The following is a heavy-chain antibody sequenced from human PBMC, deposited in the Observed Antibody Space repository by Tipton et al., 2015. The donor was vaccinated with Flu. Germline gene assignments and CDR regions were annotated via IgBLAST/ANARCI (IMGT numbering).Heavy chain of an antibody. CDR2: IYYSGST. CDR1: GGSISSNNYF. V-gene: IGHV4-39*01. D-gene: IGHD4-11*01. Sequence: TLSLTCTVSGGSISSNNYFWGWIRQPPGKGLEWIGSIYYSGSTYYNPSLKSRVTISVDTSKNQFSLKLSPVTAADTAVYQCARLGSNYNWFDPWGQGTLVTVSS. J-gene: IGHJ5*02. CDR3: ARLGSNYNWFDP.